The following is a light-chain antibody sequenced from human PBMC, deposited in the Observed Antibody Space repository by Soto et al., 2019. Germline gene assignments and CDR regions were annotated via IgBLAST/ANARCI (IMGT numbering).Light chain of an antibody. CDR1: QSVSSSY. CDR2: GAS. Sequence: EIVLTHYPGTQALAAEESATLSCTDSQSVSSSYLAWYQQKPGQAPRLLIYGASSRATGIPDRFSGRGSWTDFTLTISRLDPEDFAVYCCQQYGSSPLTFGGGTKVDIK. V-gene: IGKV3-20*01. J-gene: IGKJ4*01. CDR3: QQYGSSPLT.